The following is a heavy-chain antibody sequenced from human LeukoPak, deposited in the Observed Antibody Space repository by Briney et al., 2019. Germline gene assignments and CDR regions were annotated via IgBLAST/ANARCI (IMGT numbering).Heavy chain of an antibody. D-gene: IGHD1-26*01. J-gene: IGHJ4*02. CDR2: ISGGGGST. CDR1: GFTFTSYS. V-gene: IGHV3-23*01. Sequence: GTSLRLSCAASGFTFTSYSMNWVRQAPGKGLEWVSTISGGGGSTYYADSVKGRFTISRDNSKNTLYLQVNSLRAEDTAVYYCAKGGKWDVTPFDYWGQGTLVTVSS. CDR3: AKGGKWDVTPFDY.